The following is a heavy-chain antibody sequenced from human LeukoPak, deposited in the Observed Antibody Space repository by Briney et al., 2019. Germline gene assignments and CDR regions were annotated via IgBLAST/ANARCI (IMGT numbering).Heavy chain of an antibody. D-gene: IGHD3-10*01. CDR2: IVVGSGNT. CDR3: AADLFSITMVRGVLDY. CDR1: GFTFTSSA. Sequence: GTSVKVSCKASGFTFTSSAVQWVRQARGQRLEWIGWIVVGSGNTNYAQKFQERVTITRDMSTSTAYMELSSLRSEDTAVYYRAADLFSITMVRGVLDYWGQGTLVTVSS. V-gene: IGHV1-58*01. J-gene: IGHJ4*02.